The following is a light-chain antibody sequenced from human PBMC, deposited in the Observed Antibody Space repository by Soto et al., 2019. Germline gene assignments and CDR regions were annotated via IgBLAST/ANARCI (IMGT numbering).Light chain of an antibody. CDR1: QSIRTY. V-gene: IGKV1-39*01. J-gene: IGKJ4*01. Sequence: DIQMTQSPSSRSASVGDRVTITCRASQSIRTYLNWYQQKPGKAPKLLIYAASSLQSGVPSRFSGSGSGTDFTLTISSLQPEDFATYYCQQSYSTPLTFGGGTKVDIK. CDR3: QQSYSTPLT. CDR2: AAS.